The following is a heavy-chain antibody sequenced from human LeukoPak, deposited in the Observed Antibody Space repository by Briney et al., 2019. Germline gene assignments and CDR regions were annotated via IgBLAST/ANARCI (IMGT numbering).Heavy chain of an antibody. Sequence: ASVKVSCKASGYTFTSYYIHWVRQAPGQGLEWMGGFDPEDGETIYAQKFQGRVTMTEDTSTDTAYMELSSLRSEDTAVYYCATDEYDYWGQGTLVTVSS. D-gene: IGHD2/OR15-2a*01. CDR2: FDPEDGET. V-gene: IGHV1-24*01. CDR1: GYTFTSYY. J-gene: IGHJ4*02. CDR3: ATDEYDY.